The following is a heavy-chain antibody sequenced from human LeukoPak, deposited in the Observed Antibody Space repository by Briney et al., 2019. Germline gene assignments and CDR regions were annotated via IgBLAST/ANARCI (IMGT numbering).Heavy chain of an antibody. D-gene: IGHD3-10*01. CDR1: GFTFDDYT. J-gene: IGHJ4*02. V-gene: IGHV3-9*01. CDR3: AKGSRITMIRGENFDY. Sequence: GGSLRLSCAASGFTFDDYTMHWVRQDPGKGLEWVSSISWNSGRLDYADSVKGRFTISRDNAKNSLYLQVNDLRPEDTALYYCAKGSRITMIRGENFDYWGQGTLVTVSS. CDR2: ISWNSGRL.